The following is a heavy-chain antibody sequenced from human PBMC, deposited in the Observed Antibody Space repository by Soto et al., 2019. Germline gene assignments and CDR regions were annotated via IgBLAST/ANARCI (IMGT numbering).Heavy chain of an antibody. J-gene: IGHJ4*02. CDR3: ATPRSGVGATSYFDY. CDR1: GYTFTSYG. D-gene: IGHD1-26*01. CDR2: ISAYNGNT. Sequence: ASVKVSCKASGYTFTSYGISWVRQAPGQGLEWMGWISAYNGNTNYAQKLQGRVTMTTDTSTSTAYMELSSLRSEDTAVYYCATPRSGVGATSYFDYWGQGTLVTVSS. V-gene: IGHV1-18*04.